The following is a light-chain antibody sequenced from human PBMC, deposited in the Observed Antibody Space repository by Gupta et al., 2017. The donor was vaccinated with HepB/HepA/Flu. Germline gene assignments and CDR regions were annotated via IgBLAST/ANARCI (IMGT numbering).Light chain of an antibody. CDR3: QQYGGSPRT. CDR1: QSVSSSY. V-gene: IGKV3-20*01. J-gene: IGKJ1*01. CDR2: GAS. Sequence: ELVSTPSPGTLSLSPGESATLSCRASQSVSSSYLAWYQQKPGQAPRLLIYGASSRATGIPDRFSGGGSGTDFTLTISRLEPEDFAVYYCQQYGGSPRTFGQGTKVEIK.